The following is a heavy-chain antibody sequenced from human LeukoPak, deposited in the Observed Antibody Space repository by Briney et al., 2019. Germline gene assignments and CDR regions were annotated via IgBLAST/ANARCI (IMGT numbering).Heavy chain of an antibody. J-gene: IGHJ4*02. V-gene: IGHV3-30*03. CDR3: ARSAATIPLYYFDY. Sequence: GRSLRLSCAASGFTFSSYGMHWVRQAPGKGLEWVAVISYDGSNKYYADSVKGRFTISRDNSKNTLYLQMNSLRAEDTAVYYCARSAATIPLYYFDYWGQGTLVTVSS. CDR2: ISYDGSNK. CDR1: GFTFSSYG. D-gene: IGHD5-24*01.